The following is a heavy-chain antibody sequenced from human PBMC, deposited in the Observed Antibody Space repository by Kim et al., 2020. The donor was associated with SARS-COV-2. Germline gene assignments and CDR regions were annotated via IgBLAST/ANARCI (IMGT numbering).Heavy chain of an antibody. CDR2: INHSGST. J-gene: IGHJ6*01. D-gene: IGHD2-2*01. CDR1: GGSFSGYY. V-gene: IGHV4-34*01. CDR3: ARGVVVSAAMLWTVRHYY. Sequence: SETLSLTCAVYGGSFSGYYWSWIRQPPGKGLEWIGEINHSGSTNYNPSLTSRVTISVDTSKNQFSLKLSSVTAADTAVYYCARGVVVSAAMLWTVRHYY.